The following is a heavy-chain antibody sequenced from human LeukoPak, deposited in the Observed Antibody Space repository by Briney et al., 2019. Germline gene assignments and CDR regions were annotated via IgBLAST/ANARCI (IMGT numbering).Heavy chain of an antibody. V-gene: IGHV3-74*01. Sequence: GGSLRLSCAASGFTFSSYWMHWVRQAPGKGLVWVSRINSDGSSTSYADSVKGRFTISRDNAKNTLYLQMNSLRAEDTAVYYCAREDMITFGGVIVPKNYFDYWGQGTLVTVSS. CDR3: AREDMITFGGVIVPKNYFDY. J-gene: IGHJ4*02. D-gene: IGHD3-16*02. CDR2: INSDGSST. CDR1: GFTFSSYW.